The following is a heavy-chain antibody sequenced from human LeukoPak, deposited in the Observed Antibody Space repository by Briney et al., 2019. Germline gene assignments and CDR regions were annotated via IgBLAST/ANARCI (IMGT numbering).Heavy chain of an antibody. J-gene: IGHJ5*02. CDR1: GYTFTGYY. Sequence: ASVKVSCTASGYTFTGYYMHSVRQAAGQGLEWMGWINPNSGGTNYAQKFQGRVTMTRDTSISTAYMELSRLRSDDTAVYYCAKGRVVAGSKSLTYHWFDPWGQGTLVTVSS. CDR3: AKGRVVAGSKSLTYHWFDP. CDR2: INPNSGGT. D-gene: IGHD6-19*01. V-gene: IGHV1-2*02.